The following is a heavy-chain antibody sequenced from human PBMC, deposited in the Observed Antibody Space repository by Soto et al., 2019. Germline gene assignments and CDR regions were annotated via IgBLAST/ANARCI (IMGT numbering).Heavy chain of an antibody. D-gene: IGHD2-21*02. CDR3: ARGKDAYYGGDCYSGWYFDC. V-gene: IGHV4-31*03. CDR2: IYDSGST. J-gene: IGHJ2*01. Sequence: QVQLQESGPGLVKPSQTLSLTCTVSGGSISSGGYYWSLIRQHPGKGLEWLGYIYDSGSTYYNPSLKSRVTISIDKSNNQFSLEVSSVTSADMAVYYCARGKDAYYGGDCYSGWYFDCGGRCTLVTVSS. CDR1: GGSISSGGYY.